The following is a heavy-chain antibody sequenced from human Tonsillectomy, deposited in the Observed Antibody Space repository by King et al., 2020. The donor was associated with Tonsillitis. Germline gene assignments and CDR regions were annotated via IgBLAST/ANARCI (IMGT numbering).Heavy chain of an antibody. J-gene: IGHJ4*02. CDR1: GFTFNNAW. CDR3: TSELTTVFDY. CDR2: IKSKTDGGTT. V-gene: IGHV3-15*01. D-gene: IGHD4-17*01. Sequence: VQLVESGGGLVKPGGSLRLSCAASGFTFNNAWMSWVRQAPGKGLEWVGRIKSKTDGGTTEYAAPVKGRFTISRDDSKNTLFLQMNSLKTADTAVYYCTSELTTVFDYWGQGTLVTVSS.